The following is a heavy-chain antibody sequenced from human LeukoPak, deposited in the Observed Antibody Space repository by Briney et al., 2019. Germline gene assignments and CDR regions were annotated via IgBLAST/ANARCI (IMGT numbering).Heavy chain of an antibody. CDR2: IYYSGST. CDR3: ARVTGYMIEDYFDY. J-gene: IGHJ4*02. D-gene: IGHD3-9*01. Sequence: PSETVSLPCTVSGGSISSYYWSWIRQPPGKGLEWIGYIYYSGSTNYNPSLKSRVTISVDTFKNQFSLKLRSVTAADTAVYYCARVTGYMIEDYFDYWGQGILVTVSS. CDR1: GGSISSYY. V-gene: IGHV4-59*01.